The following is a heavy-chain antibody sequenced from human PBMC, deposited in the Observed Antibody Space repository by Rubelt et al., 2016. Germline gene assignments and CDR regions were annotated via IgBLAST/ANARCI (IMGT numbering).Heavy chain of an antibody. CDR1: GGSFSGYY. CDR3: ARLKREQLVENYYYAMDV. V-gene: IGHV4-34*01. J-gene: IGHJ6*02. CDR2: INHSGTT. Sequence: QVQLQQWGAGLLKPSETLSLTCAVYGGSFSGYYWSWIRQAPGKGLEWIGEINHSGTTNNHPSLKSRVTTSVNTAKNQFSLKLRAVTAADTAVYYCARLKREQLVENYYYAMDVWGQGTTVTVSS. D-gene: IGHD1/OR15-1a*01.